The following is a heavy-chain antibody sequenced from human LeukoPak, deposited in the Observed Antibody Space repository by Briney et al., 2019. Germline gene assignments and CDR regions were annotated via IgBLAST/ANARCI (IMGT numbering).Heavy chain of an antibody. V-gene: IGHV4-39*07. CDR3: ARLRITMIVGFDY. J-gene: IGHJ4*02. D-gene: IGHD3-22*01. CDR1: GGSISTSNYY. CDR2: INHSGST. Sequence: PSETLSLTCTVSGGSISTSNYYWSWIRQPPGKGLEWIGEINHSGSTNYNPSLKSRVTISVDTSKNQFSLKLSSVTAADTAVYYCARLRITMIVGFDYWGQGTLVTVSS.